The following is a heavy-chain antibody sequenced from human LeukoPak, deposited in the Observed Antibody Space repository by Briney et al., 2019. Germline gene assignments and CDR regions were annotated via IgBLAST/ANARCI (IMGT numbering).Heavy chain of an antibody. Sequence: GRSLRLSCAASGFTFSSYAMHWVRQAPGKGLEWVAVISYDGSNKYYADSVKGRFTISRDNSKNTLYLQMNSLRAEDTAVYYCAREQSKVVRGVIRSSFDYWGQGTLVTVSS. J-gene: IGHJ4*02. CDR1: GFTFSSYA. V-gene: IGHV3-30-3*01. CDR2: ISYDGSNK. D-gene: IGHD3-10*01. CDR3: AREQSKVVRGVIRSSFDY.